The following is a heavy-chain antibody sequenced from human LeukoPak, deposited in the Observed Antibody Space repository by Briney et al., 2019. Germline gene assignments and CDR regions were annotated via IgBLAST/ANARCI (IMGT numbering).Heavy chain of an antibody. J-gene: IGHJ6*03. CDR1: GYTFTSYG. D-gene: IGHD2-2*02. CDR2: NSAYNGNT. CDR3: ARVYCSSTSCYREPSYYYYYMDV. V-gene: IGHV1-18*01. Sequence: ASVKVSCKASGYTFTSYGISWVRQAPGQGLEWMGWNSAYNGNTNYAQKLQGRVTMTTDTSTSTAYMELRSLRSDDTAVYYCARVYCSSTSCYREPSYYYYYMDVWGKGTTVTVSS.